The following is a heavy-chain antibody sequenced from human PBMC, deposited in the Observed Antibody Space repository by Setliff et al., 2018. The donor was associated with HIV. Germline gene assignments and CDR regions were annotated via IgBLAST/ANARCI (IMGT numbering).Heavy chain of an antibody. Sequence: GGSLRLSCAASGFTFSSYSMNWVRQAPGKGLEWVSSISSSSSRITYADSVKGRFTISRDHAKNSLYLQMNSLRAEDTAIYYCARDTAYFFDIWGQGTMVTVSS. CDR3: ARDTAYFFDI. CDR2: ISSSSSRI. J-gene: IGHJ3*02. D-gene: IGHD1-26*01. V-gene: IGHV3-21*01. CDR1: GFTFSSYS.